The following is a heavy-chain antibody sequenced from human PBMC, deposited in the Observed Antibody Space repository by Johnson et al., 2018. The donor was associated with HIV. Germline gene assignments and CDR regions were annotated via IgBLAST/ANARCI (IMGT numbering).Heavy chain of an antibody. V-gene: IGHV3-11*04. CDR2: ISRSGSTI. D-gene: IGHD4-23*01. J-gene: IGHJ3*01. Sequence: QVQLVESGGGLVKPGGSLRLSCAASGFTFSDYYMSWIRQAPGKGLEWVSYISRSGSTIYYADSVKGRFTISRDDSKNTLYLQMNSLRVEDTAVYHCPKVAVATAAGGVALDVWGPGTMVTVSS. CDR3: PKVAVATAAGGVALDV. CDR1: GFTFSDYY.